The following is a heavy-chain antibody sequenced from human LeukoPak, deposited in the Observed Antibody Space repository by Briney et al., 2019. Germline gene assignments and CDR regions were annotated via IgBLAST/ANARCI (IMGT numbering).Heavy chain of an antibody. J-gene: IGHJ3*02. V-gene: IGHV3-23*01. CDR2: ISGSGGST. D-gene: IGHD5-12*01. Sequence: GGSLRLSCAVSGFTFSSYAMSWVRQAPGKGLQWVSAISGSGGSTYYADSVKGRFTISRDNAKNSLYLQMNSLRAEDTAVYYCAREWPAPNDAFDIWGQGTMVTVSS. CDR1: GFTFSSYA. CDR3: AREWPAPNDAFDI.